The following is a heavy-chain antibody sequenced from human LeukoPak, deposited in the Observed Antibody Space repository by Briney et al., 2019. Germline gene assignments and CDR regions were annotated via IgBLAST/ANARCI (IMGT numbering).Heavy chain of an antibody. Sequence: EPGGSLRLSCAASGFTFSSYGMPWVRQAPGKGLEWVAVIWYDGSNKYYADSVKGRFTISRDNSKNTLYLQMNSLRAEDTAVYYCARYEGYSSGWYSYYGMDVWGQGTTVTVSS. CDR1: GFTFSSYG. D-gene: IGHD6-19*01. J-gene: IGHJ6*02. CDR2: IWYDGSNK. V-gene: IGHV3-33*01. CDR3: ARYEGYSSGWYSYYGMDV.